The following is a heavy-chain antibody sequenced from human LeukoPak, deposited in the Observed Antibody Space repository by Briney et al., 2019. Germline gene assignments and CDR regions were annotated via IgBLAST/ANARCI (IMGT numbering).Heavy chain of an antibody. Sequence: GRSLRLSCAAPGFTFSSYGMHWVRQAPGKGLEWVAVIWFDGSNENYADSVKGRLTISRDNSKNTLYVRTNSLRAEDTAVYYCARGTNWGIDYWGQGTLVTVSS. CDR2: IWFDGSNE. V-gene: IGHV3-33*01. J-gene: IGHJ4*02. CDR1: GFTFSSYG. D-gene: IGHD3-16*01. CDR3: ARGTNWGIDY.